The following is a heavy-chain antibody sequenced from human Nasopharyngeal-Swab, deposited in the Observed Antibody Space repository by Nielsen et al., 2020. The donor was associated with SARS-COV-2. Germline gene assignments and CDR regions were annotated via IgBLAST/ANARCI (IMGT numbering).Heavy chain of an antibody. CDR1: GYIFTSYW. V-gene: IGHV5-51*01. CDR3: VRRAFSASYFYFDY. D-gene: IGHD1-26*01. CDR2: IYPADSDS. Sequence: GESLKISCKGSGYIFTSYWIGWVRQMPGKGLEWMGIIYPADSDSRYSLSFQGQVSISVDKSIGTAYLQWNTLKAPDTAIYYCVRRAFSASYFYFDYWGPGTLVTVSS. J-gene: IGHJ4*02.